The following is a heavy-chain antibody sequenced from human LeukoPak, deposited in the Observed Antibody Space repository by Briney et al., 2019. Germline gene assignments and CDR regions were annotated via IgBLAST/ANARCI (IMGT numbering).Heavy chain of an antibody. CDR3: ARAPLRYGSGSYYPN. D-gene: IGHD3-10*01. Sequence: GGSLRLSCAASGFTFSRYWMSWVRQAPGKGLEWVANIKQDGSEKYYVDSVKGRFTISRDNAKNSLYLQMNSLRAEDTAVYYCARAPLRYGSGSYYPNWGQGTLVTVSS. CDR2: IKQDGSEK. J-gene: IGHJ4*02. V-gene: IGHV3-7*01. CDR1: GFTFSRYW.